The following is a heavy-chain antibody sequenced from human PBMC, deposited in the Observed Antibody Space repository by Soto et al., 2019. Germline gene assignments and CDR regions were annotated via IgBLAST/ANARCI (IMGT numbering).Heavy chain of an antibody. D-gene: IGHD1-26*01. V-gene: IGHV4-31*03. CDR3: ARDAEWELPLYYFDY. CDR2: IYYSGST. J-gene: IGHJ4*02. CDR1: GGSISSGGYY. Sequence: SETLSLTCTVSGGSISSGGYYWNWIRQHPGKGLEWIGYIYYSGSTYYNPSLKSRVSISVDTSKNQFSLKLSSVTAEDTAVYYCARDAEWELPLYYFDYWGQGTLVTVSS.